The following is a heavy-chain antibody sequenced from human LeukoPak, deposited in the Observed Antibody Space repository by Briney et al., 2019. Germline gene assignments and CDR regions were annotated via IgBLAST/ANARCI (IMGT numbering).Heavy chain of an antibody. Sequence: PGGSLRLSCAASGFTLDDYGMSWVRQAPGKGLEWVSGINWNGGSTGYADSVKGRFTISRDNAKNSLYLQMNSLRAEDTALYYCARVGTYYDILAGYYSTYFDYWGQGTLVTVSS. V-gene: IGHV3-20*04. CDR2: INWNGGST. CDR1: GFTLDDYG. J-gene: IGHJ4*02. CDR3: ARVGTYYDILAGYYSTYFDY. D-gene: IGHD3-9*01.